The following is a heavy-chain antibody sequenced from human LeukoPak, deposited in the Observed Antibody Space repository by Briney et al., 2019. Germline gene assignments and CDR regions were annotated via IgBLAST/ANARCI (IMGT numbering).Heavy chain of an antibody. D-gene: IGHD3-10*01. V-gene: IGHV4-39*01. CDR2: IYYSGTT. CDR3: ARHDYYGSLNWFDP. Sequence: SETLSLTCTVSGGSVSSTNYCWGWIRQPPGEGLEWIGSIYYSGTTYYNPSLKSRVTISLDTSKDQFSLKLSSVTAADTAVYYCARHDYYGSLNWFDPWGQGTLVTVSS. J-gene: IGHJ5*02. CDR1: GGSVSSTNYC.